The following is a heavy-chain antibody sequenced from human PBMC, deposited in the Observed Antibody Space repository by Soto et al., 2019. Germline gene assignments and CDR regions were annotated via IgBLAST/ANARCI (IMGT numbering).Heavy chain of an antibody. D-gene: IGHD2-2*01. CDR1: GGSINSDY. CDR2: IYYSGST. J-gene: IGHJ6*02. CDR3: ARNIVVVPAAMLYYYYGMDV. V-gene: IGHV4-39*01. Sequence: SETLSLTCTVSGGSINSDYWSWIRQPPGKGLEWIGSIYYSGSTYYNPSLKSRVTISVDTSKNQFSLKLSSVTAADTAVYYCARNIVVVPAAMLYYYYGMDVWGQGTTVTVSS.